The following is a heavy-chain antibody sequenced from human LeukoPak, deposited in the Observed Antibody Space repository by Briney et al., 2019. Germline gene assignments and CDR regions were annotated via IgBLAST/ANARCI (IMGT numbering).Heavy chain of an antibody. D-gene: IGHD2-15*01. CDR2: IYTSGST. Sequence: SETLSLTCTVSGGSISSYYWSWIRQPAGKGLEWIGRIYTSGSTNYNPSLKSRVTMSVDTSKNQFSLKLSSVTAADTAVYYCARVYVVVVAATRYFDYWGQGTLVTVSS. V-gene: IGHV4-4*07. CDR3: ARVYVVVVAATRYFDY. CDR1: GGSISSYY. J-gene: IGHJ4*02.